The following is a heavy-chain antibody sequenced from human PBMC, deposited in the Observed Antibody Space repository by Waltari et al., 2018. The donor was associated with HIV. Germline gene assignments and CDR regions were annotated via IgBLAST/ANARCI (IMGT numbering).Heavy chain of an antibody. CDR3: ARAYYDSGSNWFDP. CDR2: INSDGSST. D-gene: IGHD3-10*01. V-gene: IGHV3-74*01. Sequence: QLVEYGGGVVQPGGSMSLSCAASTFTFTSYWMHWVRQPPGKRLVCVSRINSDGSSTSYADSVKGRFTISRDNAKNTLYLQMNSLKVEDTAVYYCARAYYDSGSNWFDPWGQGTLVTVSS. J-gene: IGHJ5*02. CDR1: TFTFTSYW.